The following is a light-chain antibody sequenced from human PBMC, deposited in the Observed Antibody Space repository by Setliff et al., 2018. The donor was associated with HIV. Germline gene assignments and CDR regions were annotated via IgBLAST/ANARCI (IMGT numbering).Light chain of an antibody. J-gene: IGLJ2*01. CDR3: CSYAGVSPSLV. V-gene: IGLV2-23*02. CDR1: SSNIGSYKL. CDR2: EVN. Sequence: QSALPQPASVSGSPGQSITISCTGTSSNIGSYKLVSWYQQRPGKAPKLFIYEVNQRPSGVSNRFSGSKSGNTASLTISGLQAEDEADYYCCSYAGVSPSLVFGGGTKVTVL.